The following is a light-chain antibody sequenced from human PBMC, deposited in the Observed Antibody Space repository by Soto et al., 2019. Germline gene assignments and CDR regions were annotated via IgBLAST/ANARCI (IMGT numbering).Light chain of an antibody. CDR2: GAS. V-gene: IGKV3-20*01. CDR1: QSISSSY. Sequence: EIVLTQSPGTLSVSPGERATLSCRASQSISSSYLAWYQQKPGQAPRLLIYGASSRATGIPDRFSGSGSGIDFTLTVSRLEPEDFAVYYCQQYGSSPFTFGPGTKVEIK. J-gene: IGKJ3*01. CDR3: QQYGSSPFT.